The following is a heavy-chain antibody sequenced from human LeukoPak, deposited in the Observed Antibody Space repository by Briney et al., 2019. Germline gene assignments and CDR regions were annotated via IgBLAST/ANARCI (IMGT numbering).Heavy chain of an antibody. V-gene: IGHV1-69*05. CDR2: IIPIFGTA. CDR1: GGTFSSYA. J-gene: IGHJ4*02. CDR3: TLTIFGAGGY. D-gene: IGHD3-3*01. Sequence: GASVKVSCKASGGTFSSYAISWVRQAPGQGLEWMGGIIPIFGTANYAQKFQGRVTITTDESTSTAYMELSSLRSEDTAVYYCTLTIFGAGGYWGQGTLVTVSS.